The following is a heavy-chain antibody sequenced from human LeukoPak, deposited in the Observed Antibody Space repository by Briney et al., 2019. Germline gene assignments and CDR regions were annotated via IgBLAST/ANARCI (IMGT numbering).Heavy chain of an antibody. J-gene: IGHJ4*02. D-gene: IGHD3-3*01. V-gene: IGHV3-21*01. CDR2: ISSSSSYI. CDR1: GFTFSSYS. Sequence: GSLRLSCAASGFTFSSYSMNWVRQAPGKGLEWVSSISSSSSYIYYADSVKGRFTISRDNAKNTLYLQMNSLRAEDTAVYYCARDPSITIFGVVNPYFDYWGQGTLVTVSS. CDR3: ARDPSITIFGVVNPYFDY.